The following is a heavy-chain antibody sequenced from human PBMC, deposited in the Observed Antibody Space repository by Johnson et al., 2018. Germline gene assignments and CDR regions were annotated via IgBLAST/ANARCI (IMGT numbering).Heavy chain of an antibody. CDR3: AVLVKSPTGQKSYND. J-gene: IGHJ4*02. CDR1: GFMFSSFS. Sequence: VQLVESGGGLVQPGKSLKISCAASGFMFSSFSVNWVRQAPGKGLEWMSYISGTSSVTYYADYVQGRFTTSRDNANNSLYLQMDTLRVEDTAMYYCAVLVKSPTGQKSYNDWGQGTLVTVSS. V-gene: IGHV3-48*01. CDR2: ISGTSSVT. D-gene: IGHD3-16*01.